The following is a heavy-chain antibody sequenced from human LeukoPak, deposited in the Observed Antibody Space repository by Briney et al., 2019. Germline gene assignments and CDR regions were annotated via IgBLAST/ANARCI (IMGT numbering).Heavy chain of an antibody. V-gene: IGHV3-23*01. J-gene: IGHJ6*02. Sequence: GGSLRLSCAASGFTFTIYAMSWVRQAPGKGLKWVSTISGSGGSTHYADSVKGRFTISRDNSKNTLYLQMSSLRAEDTAVYYCAKDRPASGPWGYYYVMDVWGQGTTVTVFS. CDR2: ISGSGGST. D-gene: IGHD1-26*01. CDR3: AKDRPASGPWGYYYVMDV. CDR1: GFTFTIYA.